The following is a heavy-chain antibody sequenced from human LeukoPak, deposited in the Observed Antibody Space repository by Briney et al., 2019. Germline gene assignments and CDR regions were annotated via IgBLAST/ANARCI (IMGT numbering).Heavy chain of an antibody. J-gene: IGHJ6*03. CDR2: ISWDGGST. CDR3: AKDTGYYYMDV. Sequence: PGGSLRLSYAASGFTFDDYTMHWVRQAPGKGLEWVSLISWDGGSTYYADSVKGRFTISRDNSKNSLYLQMNSLRTEDTALYYCAKDTGYYYMDVWGKGTTVTVSS. V-gene: IGHV3-43*01. CDR1: GFTFDDYT.